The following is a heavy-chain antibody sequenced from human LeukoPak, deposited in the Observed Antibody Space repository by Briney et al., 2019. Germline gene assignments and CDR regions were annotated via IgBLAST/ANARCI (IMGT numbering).Heavy chain of an antibody. CDR2: ISSSSSYI. Sequence: GGSLRLSCAASGFTFSSYSMKWVRQAPGKGLEWVSSISSSSSYIYYADSVKGRFTISRDNAKNSLYLQMNSLRAEDTAVYYCAKTIFGVVMEDYGMDLWGQGTTVTVSS. J-gene: IGHJ6*02. V-gene: IGHV3-21*01. D-gene: IGHD3-3*01. CDR1: GFTFSSYS. CDR3: AKTIFGVVMEDYGMDL.